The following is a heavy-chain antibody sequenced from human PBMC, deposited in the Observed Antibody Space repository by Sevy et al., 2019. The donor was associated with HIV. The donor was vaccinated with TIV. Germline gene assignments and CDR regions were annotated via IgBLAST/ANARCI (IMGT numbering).Heavy chain of an antibody. CDR3: ARPSYGSGRGYQNYFYYYGMDD. V-gene: IGHV1-69*13. Sequence: ASVKVSCKASGGTFSSFALSWVRQAPGQGLEWMGGIIPIFGTTKYAQKFQGRVTIIADESTSTAYMELSSLGSDDTAVYYCARPSYGSGRGYQNYFYYYGMDDWGPGTTVTVSS. J-gene: IGHJ6*02. CDR1: GGTFSSFA. D-gene: IGHD3-10*01. CDR2: IIPIFGTT.